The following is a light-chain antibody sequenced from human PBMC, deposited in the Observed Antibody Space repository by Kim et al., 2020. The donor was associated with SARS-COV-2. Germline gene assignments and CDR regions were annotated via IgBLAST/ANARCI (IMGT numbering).Light chain of an antibody. CDR1: SSNIGSNT. CDR2: SNN. CDR3: AAWDDSLNGQV. Sequence: QSVLTQPPSASGTPGQRVTISCSGSSSNIGSNTVNWNQQLPGPAPKLLIYSNNQRPSGVPDRFSGSKSGTSASLAISGLQSEDEADYYCAAWDDSLNGQVFGGGTKVTVL. V-gene: IGLV1-44*01. J-gene: IGLJ6*01.